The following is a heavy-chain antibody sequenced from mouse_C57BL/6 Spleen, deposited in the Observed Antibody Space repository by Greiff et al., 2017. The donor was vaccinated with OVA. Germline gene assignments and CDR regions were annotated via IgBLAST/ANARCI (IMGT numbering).Heavy chain of an antibody. CDR1: GYTFTDYE. Sequence: QVQLQQSGAELVRPGASVTLSCKASGYTFTDYEMHWVKQTPVHGLEWIGAIDPETGGTAYNQKFKGKAILTADKSSSTAYMELRSLTSEDSAVYYGTRRFYYDYENWYFDVWGTGTTVTVSS. CDR2: IDPETGGT. CDR3: TRRFYYDYENWYFDV. D-gene: IGHD2-4*01. V-gene: IGHV1-15*01. J-gene: IGHJ1*03.